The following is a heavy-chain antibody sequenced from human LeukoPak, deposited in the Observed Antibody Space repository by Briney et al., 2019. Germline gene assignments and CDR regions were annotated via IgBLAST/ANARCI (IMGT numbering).Heavy chain of an antibody. J-gene: IGHJ6*03. Sequence: SVKVSCKASGATFSSYAISWVRQAPGQGLEWMGRIIPIFGTANYAQKFQGRVTITTDESTSTAYMELSSLRSEDTAVYYCAREGVNIVATFPASTYYYYYMDVWGKETTVTVSS. CDR3: AREGVNIVATFPASTYYYYYMDV. D-gene: IGHD5-12*01. CDR1: GATFSSYA. CDR2: IIPIFGTA. V-gene: IGHV1-69*05.